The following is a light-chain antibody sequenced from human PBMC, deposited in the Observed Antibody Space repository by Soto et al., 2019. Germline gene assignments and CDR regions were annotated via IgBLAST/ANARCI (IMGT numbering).Light chain of an antibody. CDR3: QQSYSTPPGFT. V-gene: IGKV1-39*01. Sequence: DIQMTQSPSSLSASVGDRVTITCRARQSISSYLNWYQQNPGKAPKLLIYAASSLQSGVPSRFSGSGSGTDFALTISSLQPEDFATYYCQQSYSTPPGFTFGPGTKVDIK. J-gene: IGKJ3*01. CDR2: AAS. CDR1: QSISSY.